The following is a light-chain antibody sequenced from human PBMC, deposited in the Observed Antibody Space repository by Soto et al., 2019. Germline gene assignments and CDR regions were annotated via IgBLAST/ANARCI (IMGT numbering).Light chain of an antibody. CDR1: QSLLHSNGYNY. CDR3: MQALQTPYT. J-gene: IGKJ2*01. CDR2: LGS. V-gene: IGKV2-28*01. Sequence: DIVMTQSPLSLPVTPGEPASISCRSSQSLLHSNGYNYLDWYLQKPGQSPQLLIYLGSNRASGVPYRFSGSGSGTDFTLKISRVEAEDVGDYYCMQALQTPYTFGQGTKLEIK.